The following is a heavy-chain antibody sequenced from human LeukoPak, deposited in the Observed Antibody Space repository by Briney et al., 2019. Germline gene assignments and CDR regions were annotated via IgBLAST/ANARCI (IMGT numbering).Heavy chain of an antibody. D-gene: IGHD2-21*02. CDR3: ARDTPVSAGYFDY. V-gene: IGHV3-7*01. CDR2: INQDGTEK. J-gene: IGHJ4*02. Sequence: GGSLKLSCVASGFTFSSHWMTWVRQAPGKGLEWVATINQDGTEKYYVDSVNGRFTISRDNAKKSLYLQMNSLRAEDTAVYYCARDTPVSAGYFDYWGRGILVTVSS. CDR1: GFTFSSHW.